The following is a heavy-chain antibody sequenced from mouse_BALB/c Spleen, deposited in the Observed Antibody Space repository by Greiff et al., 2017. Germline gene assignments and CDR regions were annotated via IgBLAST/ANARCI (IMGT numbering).Heavy chain of an antibody. V-gene: IGHV5-6*01. CDR2: ISSGGSYT. CDR3: ARPLYDGYYVGKAMDY. CDR1: GFTFSSYG. Sequence: EVQLVESGGDLVKPGGSLKLSCAASGFTFSSYGVSWVRRPPAKRLVWVATISSGGSYTYYPDSVKGRFTISRDTAKNTLYLQMSSLKSEDTAMYYWARPLYDGYYVGKAMDYWGQGTSVTVSS. J-gene: IGHJ4*01. D-gene: IGHD2-3*01.